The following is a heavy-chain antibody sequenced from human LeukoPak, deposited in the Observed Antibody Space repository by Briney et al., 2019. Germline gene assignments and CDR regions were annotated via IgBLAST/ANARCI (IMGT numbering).Heavy chain of an antibody. CDR1: GYTFTGYY. CDR2: INPNSGGT. D-gene: IGHD1-1*01. J-gene: IGHJ4*02. V-gene: IGHV1-2*02. Sequence: ASVKVSCTASGYTFTGYYMHWVRQAPGQGLEWMGWINPNSGGTKYAQKFQGRVTMTRDTSISTAYMELSRLRSDDTAVYYCARDWGSSWKDVGHFDYWGQGTLVTVSS. CDR3: ARDWGSSWKDVGHFDY.